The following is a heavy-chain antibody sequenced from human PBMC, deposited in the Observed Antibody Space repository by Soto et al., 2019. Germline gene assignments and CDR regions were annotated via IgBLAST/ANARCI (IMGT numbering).Heavy chain of an antibody. Sequence: QVQLQESGPGLVKPTQTLSLTCSVSRAFINSGGFYYSWIRQPPGKGLEWLGYIFHRESTLYNPSLMGRLTLSADTSRNPLSLYLTSVTAADTAVYYCVRGGIAGHWFDPWGQGILVTVSS. J-gene: IGHJ5*02. CDR1: RAFINSGGFY. CDR2: IFHREST. CDR3: VRGGIAGHWFDP. V-gene: IGHV4-31*03. D-gene: IGHD2-15*01.